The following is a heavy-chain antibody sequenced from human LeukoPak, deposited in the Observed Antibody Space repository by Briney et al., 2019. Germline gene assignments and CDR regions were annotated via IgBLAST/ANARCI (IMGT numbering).Heavy chain of an antibody. J-gene: IGHJ4*02. CDR2: IYYTGST. Sequence: SETLSLTCTVSGGSIRSSSYYWGWIRQPPGKGLEWIGSIYYTGSTYYNPSLKSRVTISVDTSKNQFSLKLNSVTAADTAVYYCARVYYYDSSDYYDTSCFDYWGQGTLVTVSS. CDR1: GGSIRSSSYY. D-gene: IGHD3-22*01. CDR3: ARVYYYDSSDYYDTSCFDY. V-gene: IGHV4-39*07.